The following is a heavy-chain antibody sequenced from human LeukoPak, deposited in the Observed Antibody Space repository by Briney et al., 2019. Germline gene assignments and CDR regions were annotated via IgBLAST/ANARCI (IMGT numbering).Heavy chain of an antibody. J-gene: IGHJ3*02. CDR2: IYPGDSEG. V-gene: IGHV5-51*01. CDR1: GYSFSNYW. CDR3: AKHIGTGYYLHYAFDI. D-gene: IGHD3/OR15-3a*01. Sequence: GESLKISCKGSGYSFSNYWIGWVRQMPGKGLEWMGIIYPGDSEGRYSPSFQGQVIISADKSIRTAYLQWSSLKASGTAIYYCAKHIGTGYYLHYAFDIWGQGTMVTVSS.